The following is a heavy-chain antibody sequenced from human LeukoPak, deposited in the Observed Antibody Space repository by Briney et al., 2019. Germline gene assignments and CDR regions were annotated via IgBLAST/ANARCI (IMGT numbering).Heavy chain of an antibody. D-gene: IGHD3-16*02. Sequence: ASVKVSCKASGYTLTSYYMHWVRQAPGQGLEWMGIINPSGGSTSYAQKFQGRVTMTRDTSTSTVYMELSSLRSEDTAVYYCARDFDYVWGSYRYPSDYWGQGTLVTVSS. V-gene: IGHV1-46*01. CDR1: GYTLTSYY. CDR3: ARDFDYVWGSYRYPSDY. J-gene: IGHJ4*02. CDR2: INPSGGST.